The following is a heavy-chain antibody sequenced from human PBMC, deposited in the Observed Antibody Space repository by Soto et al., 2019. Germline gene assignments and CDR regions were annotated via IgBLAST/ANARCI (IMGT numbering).Heavy chain of an antibody. CDR3: VRGDNWSDEASDY. Sequence: TLSLTCDISGESVSTNTATWDWIRQSPSRGLEWLGRTYYRSKWFYDYADSVKGRFTVSRDTSKNTLYLQMNNLRADDTAVYYCVRGDNWSDEASDYWGQGTLVTVSS. J-gene: IGHJ4*02. V-gene: IGHV6-1*01. CDR1: GESVSTNTAT. D-gene: IGHD1-1*01. CDR2: TYYRSKWFY.